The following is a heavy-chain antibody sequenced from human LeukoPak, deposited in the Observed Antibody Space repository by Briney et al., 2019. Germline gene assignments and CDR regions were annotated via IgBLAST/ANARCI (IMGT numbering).Heavy chain of an antibody. CDR3: AACGYTYGYLYYGMDI. J-gene: IGHJ6*02. V-gene: IGHV4-59*11. CDR1: GGSISSHY. D-gene: IGHD5-18*01. CDR2: IYYSGST. Sequence: SETLSLTCTVSGGSISSHYWSWIRQPPGKGLEWIGYIYYSGSTNYNPSLKSRVTISVDTSKNQFSLRLRSVTAADTAVYYCAACGYTYGYLYYGMDIWGQGTTVTVS.